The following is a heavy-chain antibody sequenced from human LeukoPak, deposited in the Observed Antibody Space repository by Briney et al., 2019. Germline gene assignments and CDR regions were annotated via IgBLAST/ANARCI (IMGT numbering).Heavy chain of an antibody. CDR1: GFTFGSYG. J-gene: IGHJ4*02. CDR3: AKQYGDYVVGYFDY. V-gene: IGHV3-30*18. Sequence: GGSLRLSCAASGFTFGSYGMHWVRQAPGKGLEWVAVISYDGSNKYYADSVKGRFTISRDNSKNTLYLQMNSLRAEDTAVYYCAKQYGDYVVGYFDYWGQGTLVTVSS. CDR2: ISYDGSNK. D-gene: IGHD4-17*01.